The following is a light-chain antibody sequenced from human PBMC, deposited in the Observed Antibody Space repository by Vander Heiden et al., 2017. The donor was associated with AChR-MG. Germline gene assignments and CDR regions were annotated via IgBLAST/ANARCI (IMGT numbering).Light chain of an antibody. CDR1: QSISSY. J-gene: IGKJ2*01. V-gene: IGKV1-39*01. CDR2: AAS. CDR3: QHRRT. Sequence: DIQMTQSPSSLSASVGDRVTITCRASQSISSYLNWYQQKPGKAPKLLIYAASSLQSGVPSRFSGSGSGTDFTLTISSLQPEDFATYYCQHRRTVGQGTKLEIK.